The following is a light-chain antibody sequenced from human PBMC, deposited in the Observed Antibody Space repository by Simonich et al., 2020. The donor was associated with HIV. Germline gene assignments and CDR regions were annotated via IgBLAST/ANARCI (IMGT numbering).Light chain of an antibody. CDR2: EVN. Sequence: QSALTQPPSASGSPGQSVTISCTGTSSDIGAFNYVSWYQHHPGKAPKLMIYEVNKRPSGAPHRFSGSKSGNTASLTVSGLQAEDEADYYCSSYVGTNSVFGGGTKLTVL. CDR1: SSDIGAFNY. CDR3: SSYVGTNSV. V-gene: IGLV2-8*01. J-gene: IGLJ2*01.